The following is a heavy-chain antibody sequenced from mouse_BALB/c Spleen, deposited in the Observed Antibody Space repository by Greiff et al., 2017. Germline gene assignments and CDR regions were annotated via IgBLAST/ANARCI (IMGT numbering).Heavy chain of an antibody. CDR1: GYTFTSYW. CDR3: ARWGFTTVVAKWYFGV. V-gene: IGHV1-61*01. D-gene: IGHD1-1*01. Sequence: QVQLQQPGAELVGPGASVQLSCKASGYTFTSYWMNWVKQRPGQGLEWIGMIDPSDSETHYNQMFKDKATLSVDKSASPAYMQLSSLTSEDSAVFYCARWGFTTVVAKWYFGVWGAGTSVTGSS. CDR2: IDPSDSET. J-gene: IGHJ1*01.